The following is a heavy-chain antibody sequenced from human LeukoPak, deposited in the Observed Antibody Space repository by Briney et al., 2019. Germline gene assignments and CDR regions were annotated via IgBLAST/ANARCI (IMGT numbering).Heavy chain of an antibody. V-gene: IGHV3-13*01. Sequence: PGGSLRLSCTASGFTRGGHDMHWVRQTTREGLERVAAVSSGHHAFYGGSVKGRFTVSREDGKNSLYLQMNSLRAGDTAVYYCVREARGYHYTYFDYWGQGSLVTVSS. D-gene: IGHD5-18*01. CDR2: VSSGHHA. J-gene: IGHJ4*02. CDR1: GFTRGGHD. CDR3: VREARGYHYTYFDY.